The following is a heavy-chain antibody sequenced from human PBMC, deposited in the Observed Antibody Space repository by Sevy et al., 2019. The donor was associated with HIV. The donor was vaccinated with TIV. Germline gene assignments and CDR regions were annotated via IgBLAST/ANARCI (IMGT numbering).Heavy chain of an antibody. Sequence: SETLSLTCTVSGGSISSGRYYWGWIRQPAGKGLEWIGRFDTSGGTNYNPSLNSRVIISVDTSKNQFFLKLTSVTAADTAAYYCVYDSDQWGQRILVTVSS. V-gene: IGHV4-61*02. J-gene: IGHJ4*02. CDR2: FDTSGGT. CDR1: GGSISSGRYY. CDR3: VYDSDQ. D-gene: IGHD3-3*01.